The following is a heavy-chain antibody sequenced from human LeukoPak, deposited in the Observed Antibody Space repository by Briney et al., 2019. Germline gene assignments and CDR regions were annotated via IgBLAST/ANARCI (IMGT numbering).Heavy chain of an antibody. CDR2: IIYDGSNK. D-gene: IGHD1-1*01. CDR3: ASGNDFDY. CDR1: GFTFSSYG. Sequence: GGSLRLSCAASGFTFSSYGMHWVRQAPGKGLEWVAVIIYDGSNKYYADSLKGRFTVSRDNSKNTLYLQMNSLRAEDTAVYYCASGNDFDYWGQGTLVTVSS. J-gene: IGHJ4*02. V-gene: IGHV3-30*03.